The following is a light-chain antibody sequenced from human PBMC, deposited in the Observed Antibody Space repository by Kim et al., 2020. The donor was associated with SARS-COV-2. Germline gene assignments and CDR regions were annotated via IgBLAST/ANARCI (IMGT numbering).Light chain of an antibody. CDR2: QDS. CDR3: QAWDSSTSHVV. CDR1: KLGDKY. Sequence: PGQTASITCSGDKLGDKYACWYQQKPGQSPVLVIYQDSKRPSGIPERFSGSNSGNTATLTISGTQAMDEADYYCQAWDSSTSHVVFGGGTKLTVL. V-gene: IGLV3-1*01. J-gene: IGLJ2*01.